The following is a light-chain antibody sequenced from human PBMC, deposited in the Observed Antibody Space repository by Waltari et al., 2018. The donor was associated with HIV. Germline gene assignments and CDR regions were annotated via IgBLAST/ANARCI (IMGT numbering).Light chain of an antibody. V-gene: IGLV10-54*01. J-gene: IGLJ3*02. CDR3: SAWDSSLGAWV. Sequence: QAGLTQPPSVSKGLKQTATLTCAGNSDNVGYQGVAWLQQHQGHPPKLLSYRKDDRPSGVSERFSTSRSGNTAFLTITELQPEDETDYFCSAWDSSLGAWVFGGGTRLTVL. CDR1: SDNVGYQG. CDR2: RKD.